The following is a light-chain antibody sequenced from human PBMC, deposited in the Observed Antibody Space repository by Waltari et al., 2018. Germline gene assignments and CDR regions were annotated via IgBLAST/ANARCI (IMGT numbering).Light chain of an antibody. CDR1: GEYSAYA. CDR3: QTWGTGIQV. Sequence: LGLTQSPSASASLGASVKITCSLPGEYSAYAIAWHQQQPLKGPRYLMTVNGDGRHKQGDGISEHFSGSNAYLARYPVISRLQSDDESDYCCQTWGTGIQVFGSGTKLTVL. V-gene: IGLV4-69*01. CDR2: VNGDGRH. J-gene: IGLJ3*02.